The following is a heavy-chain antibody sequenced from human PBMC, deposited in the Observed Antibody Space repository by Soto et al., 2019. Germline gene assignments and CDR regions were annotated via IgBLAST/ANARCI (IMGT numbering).Heavy chain of an antibody. D-gene: IGHD2-21*01. CDR1: GFSLSNARMG. CDR3: ARDIPYCGGDCYLRENYYYMDV. Sequence: SGPTLVNPTETLTLTCTVSGFSLSNARMGVSWIRQPPGKALEWLAHIFSNDEKSYSTSLKSRLTISKDTSKSQVVLTMTNMDPVDTATYYCARDIPYCGGDCYLRENYYYMDVWGKGTTVTVSS. CDR2: IFSNDEK. V-gene: IGHV2-26*01. J-gene: IGHJ6*03.